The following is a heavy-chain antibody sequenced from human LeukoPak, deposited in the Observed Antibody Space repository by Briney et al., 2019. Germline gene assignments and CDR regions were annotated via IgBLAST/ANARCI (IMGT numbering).Heavy chain of an antibody. CDR2: ISSSSSYI. J-gene: IGHJ5*02. CDR3: ARDQSYYYDSRTSGRVWFDP. D-gene: IGHD3-22*01. Sequence: GGSLRLSCAASGFTFSSYSMNWVRPAPGKGLEWVSSISSSSSYIYYADSVKGRFTISRDNAKNSLYLQMNSLRAEDTAVYYCARDQSYYYDSRTSGRVWFDPWGQGTLVTVSS. V-gene: IGHV3-21*01. CDR1: GFTFSSYS.